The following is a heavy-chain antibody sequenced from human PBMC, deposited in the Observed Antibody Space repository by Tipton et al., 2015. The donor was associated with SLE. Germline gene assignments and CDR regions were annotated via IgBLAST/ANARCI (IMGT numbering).Heavy chain of an antibody. Sequence: SLRLSCVASGFTFTDYAMSWVRQAPGKGLEWVSAISRTGAGTYYTDSVRGRFTMSRDNSKNTLSLQMNTLRAEDTAVYYCARDGAIGADYFDYWGQGALVTVSS. CDR2: ISRTGAGT. CDR1: GFTFTDYA. V-gene: IGHV3-23*01. D-gene: IGHD1-26*01. J-gene: IGHJ4*02. CDR3: ARDGAIGADYFDY.